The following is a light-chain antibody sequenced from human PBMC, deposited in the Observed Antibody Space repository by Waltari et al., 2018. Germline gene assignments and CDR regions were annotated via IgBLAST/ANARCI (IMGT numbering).Light chain of an antibody. J-gene: IGKJ5*01. CDR1: QSVRSY. Sequence: EIVMTQSPATLSVSPGERVTLSCRASQSVRSYVAWYPRQPGLAPRILVYGAATRATGIPAKFSGSGSGTEFTLTISSLESEDSAVYFCQQYNNWPPEFGQGTRLEIQ. V-gene: IGKV3-15*01. CDR3: QQYNNWPPE. CDR2: GAA.